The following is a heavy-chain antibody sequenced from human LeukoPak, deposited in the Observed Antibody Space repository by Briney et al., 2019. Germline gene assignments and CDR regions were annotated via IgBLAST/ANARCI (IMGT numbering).Heavy chain of an antibody. CDR3: PRPSRLYGDGLDY. Sequence: PSETLSLTCTVSGGSISSSYWSWTRQPPGKGLERIGYIYYSGSTNYNPSLKSRVTISVDTTKNQFSLKLSSVTAAHTAVYSRPRPSRLYGDGLDYWGQGTLVTVSS. J-gene: IGHJ4*02. V-gene: IGHV4-59*01. D-gene: IGHD4-17*01. CDR2: IYYSGST. CDR1: GGSISSSY.